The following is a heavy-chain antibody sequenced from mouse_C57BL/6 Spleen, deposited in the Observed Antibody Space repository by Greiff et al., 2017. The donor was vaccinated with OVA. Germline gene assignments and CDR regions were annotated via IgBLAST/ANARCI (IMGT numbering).Heavy chain of an antibody. CDR3: ARGLPLAMDY. J-gene: IGHJ4*01. CDR1: GYSFTGYY. Sequence: EVQLQQSGPELVKPGASVKISCKASGYSFTGYYMNWVKQSPEKSLEWIGEINPSTGGTTYNQKFKAKATLTVDKSSSTAYMQLKSLTSEDSAVYYCARGLPLAMDYWGQGTSVTVSS. V-gene: IGHV1-42*01. CDR2: INPSTGGT.